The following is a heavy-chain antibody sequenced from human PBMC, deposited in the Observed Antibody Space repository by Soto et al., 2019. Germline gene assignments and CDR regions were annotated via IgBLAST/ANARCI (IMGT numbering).Heavy chain of an antibody. CDR2: ISYDESNR. Sequence: QVQLVESGGGVVQPGRSLRLSCAASGFPFTTYGMHWVREGPGKGLEWVAVISYDESNRYYADSVKGRFTISRDNSKNTLYLQMNDLRPEDTALYYCVGGQYYFDYRGQGTLFTVSS. CDR1: GFPFTTYG. D-gene: IGHD3-10*01. CDR3: VGGQYYFDY. V-gene: IGHV3-30*03. J-gene: IGHJ4*02.